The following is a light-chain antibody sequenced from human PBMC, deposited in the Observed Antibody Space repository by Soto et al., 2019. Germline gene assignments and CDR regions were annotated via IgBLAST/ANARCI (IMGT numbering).Light chain of an antibody. CDR1: QSISNY. CDR3: QQSFSPLWT. V-gene: IGKV1-39*01. J-gene: IGKJ1*01. CDR2: AAS. Sequence: DIQMTQSPSSLSASVGDRVTITCRASQSISNYLNWYQQKPGKAPKLLIYAASSMQSGVPSRFSGSGSETDFTLTISSLQPDDSATYYCQQSFSPLWTFGQGTKEEV.